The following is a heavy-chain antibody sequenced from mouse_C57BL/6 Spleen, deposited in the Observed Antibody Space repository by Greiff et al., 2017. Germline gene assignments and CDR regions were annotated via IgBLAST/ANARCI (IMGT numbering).Heavy chain of an antibody. Sequence: QVQLKQSGAELVRPGASVTLSCKASGYTFTDYEMHWVKQTPVHGLEWIGAIDPETGGTAYNQKFKGKAILTADKSSSTAYMELRSLTSEDSAVYYCTSDYYGSSIFAYWGQGTLVTVSA. D-gene: IGHD1-1*01. J-gene: IGHJ3*01. CDR2: IDPETGGT. CDR1: GYTFTDYE. V-gene: IGHV1-15*01. CDR3: TSDYYGSSIFAY.